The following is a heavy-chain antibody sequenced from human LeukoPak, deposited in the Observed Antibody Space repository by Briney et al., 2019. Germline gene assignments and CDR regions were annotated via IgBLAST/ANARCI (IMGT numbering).Heavy chain of an antibody. CDR1: GGTFSSYA. CDR3: ARAESSGPERLVLVHFDY. J-gene: IGHJ4*02. D-gene: IGHD1-1*01. CDR2: IIPIFGTA. Sequence: ASVKASCKASGGTFSSYAISWVRQAPGQGLEWMGGIIPIFGTANYAQKFQGRVTITADESTSTAYMELSSLRSEDTAVYYCARAESSGPERLVLVHFDYWGQGTLVTVSS. V-gene: IGHV1-69*13.